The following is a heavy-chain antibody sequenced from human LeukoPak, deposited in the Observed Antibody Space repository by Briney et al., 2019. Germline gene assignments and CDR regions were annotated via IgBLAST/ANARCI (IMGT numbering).Heavy chain of an antibody. CDR2: IYYNGNT. J-gene: IGHJ6*02. CDR1: DGSINSYY. V-gene: IGHV4-59*01. D-gene: IGHD1-26*01. CDR3: ARGRSNYYGMDV. Sequence: SETLSLTCSVSDGSINSYYWNWIRRPPGKGLEWIGYIYYNGNTNYSPSLKSRVTMSVDTSKNLFSLKVSPVTAADTAVYYCARGRSNYYGMDVWGQGTTVTVSS.